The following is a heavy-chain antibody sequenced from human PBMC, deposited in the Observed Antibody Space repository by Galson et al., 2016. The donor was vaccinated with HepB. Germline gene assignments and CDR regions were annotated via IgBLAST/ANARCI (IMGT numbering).Heavy chain of an antibody. CDR1: GFTIDHYA. J-gene: IGHJ3*02. CDR3: AKDSGSEYYQRSGFRRNAFDM. V-gene: IGHV3-9*01. D-gene: IGHD3-22*01. CDR2: ISWNSGRM. Sequence: SLRLSCAASGFTIDHYAMHWVRQAPGKGLEWVSGISWNSGRMGYADSVKGRLTIPRDNAKNSLYLQMNSLRPEDTALYYCAKDSGSEYYQRSGFRRNAFDMWGQGTMVTVSS.